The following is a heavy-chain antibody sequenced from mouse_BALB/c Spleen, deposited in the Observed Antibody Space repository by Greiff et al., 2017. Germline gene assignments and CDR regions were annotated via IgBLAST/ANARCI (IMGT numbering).Heavy chain of an antibody. Sequence: EVKLVESGPSLVKPSQTLSLTCSVTGDSITSGYWNWIRKFPGNKLEYMGYISYSGSTYYNPSLKSRISITRDTSKNQYYLQLNSVTTEDTATYYGARYRELGRGYFDYWGQGTTLTVSS. CDR3: ARYRELGRGYFDY. J-gene: IGHJ2*01. V-gene: IGHV3-8*02. D-gene: IGHD4-1*01. CDR2: ISYSGST. CDR1: GDSITSGY.